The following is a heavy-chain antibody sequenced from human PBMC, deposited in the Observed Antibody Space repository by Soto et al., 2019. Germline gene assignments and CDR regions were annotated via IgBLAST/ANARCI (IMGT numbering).Heavy chain of an antibody. CDR2: ISERGITT. J-gene: IGHJ4*02. Sequence: GESLKISCVASGFNFSNFDMNWVRQTPGGGLEWISPISERGITTTYADSVRSRFTISRDNARSSLYLQMDRLTVEDTGIYYCGRGGVVWGQGAMVTVSS. CDR3: GRGGVV. CDR1: GFNFSNFD. D-gene: IGHD2-8*01. V-gene: IGHV3-48*03.